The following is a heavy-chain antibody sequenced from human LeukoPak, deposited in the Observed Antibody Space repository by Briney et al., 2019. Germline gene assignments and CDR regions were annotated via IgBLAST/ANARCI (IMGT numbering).Heavy chain of an antibody. CDR1: GYTFTSYG. Sequence: ASVKVSCKASGYTFTSYGISWVRQAPGQGLEWMGWISAYNGNTNYAQKLQGRVTMTTDTSTSTAYMELRSLRSEDTAVYYCARDFRSTLRLYYFDYWGQGTLVTVSS. V-gene: IGHV1-18*01. J-gene: IGHJ4*02. D-gene: IGHD1-14*01. CDR3: ARDFRSTLRLYYFDY. CDR2: ISAYNGNT.